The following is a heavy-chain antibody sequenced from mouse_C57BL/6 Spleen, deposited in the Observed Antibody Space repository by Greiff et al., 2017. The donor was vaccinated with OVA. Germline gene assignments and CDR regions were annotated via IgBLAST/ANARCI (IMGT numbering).Heavy chain of an antibody. V-gene: IGHV1-42*01. Sequence: EVQLQQSGSELVKPGASVKISCKASGYSFTGYYMNWVKQSPEKSLEWIGEINPITGGTTYNQKFKAKATLTVDKSSSTAYMQLKSLTSEDSAVYYCARPPPDGSSGLLTYWGQGTLVTVSA. CDR3: ARPPPDGSSGLLTY. D-gene: IGHD3-2*02. J-gene: IGHJ3*01. CDR1: GYSFTGYY. CDR2: INPITGGT.